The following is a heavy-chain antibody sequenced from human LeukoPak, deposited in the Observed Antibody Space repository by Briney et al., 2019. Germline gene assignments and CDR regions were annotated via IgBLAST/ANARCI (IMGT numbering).Heavy chain of an antibody. J-gene: IGHJ4*02. V-gene: IGHV1-18*01. D-gene: IGHD4-11*01. Sequence: ASVKVSCKASGYTFTSYGISWVRQAPGQRRKWMGWISAYNGNTNYAQKLQGRVTMTTDTSTSTAYMELRSLISDDTAVYYCARDRTGTTRYYFDYWGQGTLVTVSS. CDR1: GYTFTSYG. CDR2: ISAYNGNT. CDR3: ARDRTGTTRYYFDY.